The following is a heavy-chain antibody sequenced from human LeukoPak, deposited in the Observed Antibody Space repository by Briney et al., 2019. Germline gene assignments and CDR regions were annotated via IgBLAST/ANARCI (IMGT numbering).Heavy chain of an antibody. J-gene: IGHJ6*03. CDR3: ATRAGVPVFFLYSSSYRAV. CDR1: GYTFTSYY. D-gene: IGHD2-2*01. CDR2: INPSGGST. Sequence: ASVKVSCKASGYTFTSYYMHWVRQAPGQGLEWMGIINPSGGSTSYAQKFQGRVTMTRDTSTSTVYMELSSLRSEDTAVYYCATRAGVPVFFLYSSSYRAVGGKGPTVTVP. V-gene: IGHV1-46*01.